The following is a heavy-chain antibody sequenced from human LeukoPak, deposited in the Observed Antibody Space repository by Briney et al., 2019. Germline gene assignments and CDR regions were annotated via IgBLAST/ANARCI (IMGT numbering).Heavy chain of an antibody. CDR2: INPNSDDT. CDR3: ASVTLGYWHFDL. J-gene: IGHJ2*01. V-gene: IGHV1-2*02. Sequence: GASVKVSCKASGYTFTGYFIHWVRQAPGQGLEWMGWINPNSDDTNSAQKFQGRVTMTRDTSISTVYMDLSEPTSDDTAVYYCASVTLGYWHFDLWGRGTLVTVSS. D-gene: IGHD7-27*01. CDR1: GYTFTGYF.